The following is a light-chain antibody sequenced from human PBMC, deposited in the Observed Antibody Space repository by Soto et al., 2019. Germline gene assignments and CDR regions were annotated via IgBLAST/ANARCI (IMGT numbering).Light chain of an antibody. CDR3: MQALQTPT. J-gene: IGKJ5*01. V-gene: IGKV2-28*01. CDR2: LGS. CDR1: QSLLHSNGYNY. Sequence: IVMTQSPLSLAVTPGEPASISFISSQSLLHSNGYNYLDWYLQKPGQSPQLLIYLGSNRASGVPDRFSGSGSGTDFTLKISRVEAEDVGVYYCMQALQTPTFGQGTRLEL.